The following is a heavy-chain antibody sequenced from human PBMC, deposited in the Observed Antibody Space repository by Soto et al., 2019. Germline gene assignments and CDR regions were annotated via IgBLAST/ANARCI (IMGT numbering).Heavy chain of an antibody. J-gene: IGHJ5*02. V-gene: IGHV4-34*01. D-gene: IGHD4-17*01. CDR3: ARGSYDYGDYVRWFDP. CDR2: IDHSGST. CDR1: GWSFSCYY. Sequence: PSDTLSLTCAFYGWSFSCYYWSWIRQPPGKGLEWIGEIDHSGSTNYNPSLKSRVTISVDTSKNQFSLKLSSVTAADTAVYYCARGSYDYGDYVRWFDPWGQGTLVTVSS.